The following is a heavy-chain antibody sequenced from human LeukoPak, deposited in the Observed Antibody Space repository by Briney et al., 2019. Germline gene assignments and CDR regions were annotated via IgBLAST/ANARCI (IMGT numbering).Heavy chain of an antibody. CDR1: GGSFSGYY. Sequence: QTLSLTCAVYGGSFSGYYWSWIRQPPGKALEWLARIDWDDDKYYSTSLKTRLTISKDTSKNQVVLTMTNMDPVDTATYYCARELWFGGFDYWGQGTLVTVSS. CDR2: IDWDDDK. CDR3: ARELWFGGFDY. D-gene: IGHD3-10*01. J-gene: IGHJ4*02. V-gene: IGHV2-70*11.